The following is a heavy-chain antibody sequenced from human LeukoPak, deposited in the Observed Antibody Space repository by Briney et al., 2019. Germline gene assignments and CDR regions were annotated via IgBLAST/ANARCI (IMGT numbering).Heavy chain of an antibody. CDR2: ISWNSGSI. D-gene: IGHD6-19*01. Sequence: GGSLRLSCAASGFTFSSYAMSWVRQAPGKGLEWVSGISWNSGSIGYADSVKGRFTISRDNAKNSLYLQMNSLRAEDTALYYCAKDTSSGWLNAFDIWGQGTMVTVSS. CDR3: AKDTSSGWLNAFDI. J-gene: IGHJ3*02. CDR1: GFTFSSYA. V-gene: IGHV3-9*01.